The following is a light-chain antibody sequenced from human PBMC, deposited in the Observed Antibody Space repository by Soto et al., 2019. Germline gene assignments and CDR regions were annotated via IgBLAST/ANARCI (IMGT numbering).Light chain of an antibody. V-gene: IGKV1-5*03. CDR1: QSISNH. J-gene: IGKJ1*01. Sequence: DIQMTQSPSSLSASVEDRVIITCRASQSISNHLNWYQQKPGKAPKLLIYKASSLESGVPSRFSGSGSGTEFSLTISSLQPDDFATYYCQQYNSYSVAFGQGTKVDIK. CDR2: KAS. CDR3: QQYNSYSVA.